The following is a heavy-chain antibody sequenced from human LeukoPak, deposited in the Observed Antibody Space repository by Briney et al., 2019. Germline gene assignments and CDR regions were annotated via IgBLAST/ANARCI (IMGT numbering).Heavy chain of an antibody. J-gene: IGHJ5*02. CDR2: IYYSGST. Sequence: SETLSLTCTVSGGSISSSSYYWGWIRQPPGKGLEWIGSIYYSGSTYYNPSLKSRVTISVDTSKNQFSLKLSSVTAADTAVYYCARDQRWSGYDSGWSWFDPWGQGTLVTVSS. CDR3: ARDQRWSGYDSGWSWFDP. CDR1: GGSISSSSYY. V-gene: IGHV4-39*02. D-gene: IGHD5-12*01.